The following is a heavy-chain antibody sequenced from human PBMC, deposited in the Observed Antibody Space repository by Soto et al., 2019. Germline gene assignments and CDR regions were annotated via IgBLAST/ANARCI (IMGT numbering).Heavy chain of an antibody. V-gene: IGHV3-23*01. CDR1: GFTFGIYA. CDR3: ARTYYYDSTGYYRTFDY. CDR2: AGPSGSST. J-gene: IGHJ4*02. Sequence: GSLRVSCAASGFTFGIYAMSWVRLAPGKGLEWVSVAGPSGSSTFYADSVRGRFTISRDNVENTLYLQMKSLRVADTALYFCARTYYYDSTGYYRTFDYWGQGTLVTVSS. D-gene: IGHD3-22*01.